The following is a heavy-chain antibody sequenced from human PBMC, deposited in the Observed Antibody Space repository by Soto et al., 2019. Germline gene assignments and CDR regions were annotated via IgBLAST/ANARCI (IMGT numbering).Heavy chain of an antibody. D-gene: IGHD3-10*01. J-gene: IGHJ6*02. Sequence: QVQLVQSGAEVKKPGASVKVSCKASGYTFTSYGISWVRQAPGQGLEWMGWISAYNGNTNYAQKLQGRVTMTTDTSTSTADMELRSLRSDDTAVYYCARSWPITMVRGAPMDVWGQGTTVTVSS. CDR3: ARSWPITMVRGAPMDV. CDR2: ISAYNGNT. V-gene: IGHV1-18*01. CDR1: GYTFTSYG.